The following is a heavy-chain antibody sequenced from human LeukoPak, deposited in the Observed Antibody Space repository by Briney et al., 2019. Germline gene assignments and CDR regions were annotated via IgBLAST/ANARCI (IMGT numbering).Heavy chain of an antibody. V-gene: IGHV1-2*02. Sequence: ASVKVSCKASGYTFTGYYMHWVRQAPGQGLEWMGWINPNSGGTNYAQKFQGRVTMTRDTSISTAYMELSRLRSDGTAVYYCARDKQPAAIYYYYYYGMDVWGQGTTVTVSS. CDR3: ARDKQPAAIYYYYYYGMDV. CDR2: INPNSGGT. CDR1: GYTFTGYY. D-gene: IGHD2-2*01. J-gene: IGHJ6*02.